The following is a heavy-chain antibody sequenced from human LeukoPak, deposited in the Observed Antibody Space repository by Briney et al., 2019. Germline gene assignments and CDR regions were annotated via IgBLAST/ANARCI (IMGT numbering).Heavy chain of an antibody. Sequence: ASVKVSCKASGYTFTSYDINWVRQATGQGLEWMGWMNPNSGGANYAQKFQGRVTMTRDTSISTAYMELSRLRSDDTAVYYCARDGDILTGYFYFDYWGQGTLVTVSS. V-gene: IGHV1-2*02. D-gene: IGHD3-9*01. CDR1: GYTFTSYD. CDR3: ARDGDILTGYFYFDY. J-gene: IGHJ4*02. CDR2: MNPNSGGA.